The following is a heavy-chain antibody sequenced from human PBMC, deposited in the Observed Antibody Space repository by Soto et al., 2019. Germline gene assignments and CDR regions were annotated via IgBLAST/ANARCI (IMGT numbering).Heavy chain of an antibody. CDR2: INPASGHT. D-gene: IGHD1-26*01. CDR1: GYTFTTYA. CDR3: ARSLVGATGEIIYNAMDL. V-gene: IGHV1-3*01. Sequence: QVPLVQSGAEVKKPGASVKVSCKASGYTFTTYALHWVRQAPGQRPEWMGWINPASGHTKYSKKFQDRVTITRDTSASTGYMELSSLRSEDTALSYCARSLVGATGEIIYNAMDLWGQGTTVTVSS. J-gene: IGHJ6*02.